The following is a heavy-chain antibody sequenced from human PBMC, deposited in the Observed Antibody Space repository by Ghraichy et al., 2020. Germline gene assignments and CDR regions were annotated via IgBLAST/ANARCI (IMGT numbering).Heavy chain of an antibody. CDR1: GFTFSSYA. CDR3: ARAYCGGDCYYYYYYYGMDV. Sequence: GGSLRLSCAASGFTFSSYAMSWVRQAPGKGLEWVSAISGSGGSTYYADSVKGRFTISRDNSKNTLYLQMNSLRAEDTAVYYCARAYCGGDCYYYYYYYGMDVWGQGTTVTVSS. D-gene: IGHD2-21*02. V-gene: IGHV3-23*01. CDR2: ISGSGGST. J-gene: IGHJ6*02.